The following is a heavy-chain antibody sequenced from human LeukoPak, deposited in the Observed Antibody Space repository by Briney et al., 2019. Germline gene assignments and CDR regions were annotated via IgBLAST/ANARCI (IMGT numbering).Heavy chain of an antibody. J-gene: IGHJ4*02. D-gene: IGHD2-15*01. CDR1: GFTFNNYE. V-gene: IGHV3-48*03. CDR2: ISSSGNTT. CDR3: ARTRSSGGFFAGFDY. Sequence: GGSLRLSCAASGFTFNNYEMNWVRQAPGKGLEWVSYISSSGNTTYYADSVKGRFTISRDNSKNTVFLQMNSLRVEDTAVYYCARTRSSGGFFAGFDYWGQGTLVSVSS.